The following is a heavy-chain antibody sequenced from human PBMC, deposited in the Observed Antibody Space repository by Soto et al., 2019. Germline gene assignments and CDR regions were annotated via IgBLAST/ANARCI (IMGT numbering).Heavy chain of an antibody. J-gene: IGHJ4*02. V-gene: IGHV4-34*01. CDR3: ATGLGAIAAAGRPYYFDY. Sequence: PSETLSLTCAVYGGSFSGYYWSWIRQPPGKGQEWIGEINHSGSTNYNPSLKSRVTISVDTSKNQFSLKLSSVTAADTAVYYCATGLGAIAAAGRPYYFDYWGQGTLVTVSS. CDR2: INHSGST. D-gene: IGHD6-13*01. CDR1: GGSFSGYY.